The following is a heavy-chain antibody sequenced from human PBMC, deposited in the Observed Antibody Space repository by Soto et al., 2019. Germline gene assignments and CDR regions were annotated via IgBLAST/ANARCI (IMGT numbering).Heavy chain of an antibody. CDR1: GFTFSSCT. Sequence: EVHLVESGGGLVKPGGSLRLSCAVSGFTFSSCTMNWVLQAPGKGLEWVSSISPSTSHIYYADSVKGRFSIYRDNAKNSLFLQMNSLRAEDPAVYYCSGCSGGACHQNYGMDVRGQGTTVNVSS. V-gene: IGHV3-21*01. CDR2: ISPSTSHI. J-gene: IGHJ6*02. CDR3: SGCSGGACHQNYGMDV. D-gene: IGHD2-15*01.